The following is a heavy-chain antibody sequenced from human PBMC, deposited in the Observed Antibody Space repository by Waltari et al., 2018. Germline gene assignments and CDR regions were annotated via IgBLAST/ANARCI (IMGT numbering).Heavy chain of an antibody. J-gene: IGHJ5*02. D-gene: IGHD2-15*01. CDR1: GGTCSGYY. V-gene: IGHV4-34*01. Sequence: QVRLQQRAAGLLQPSASLSLTCAVYGGTCSGYYWSWIRQPRGQGLEWIGEINHSGSTNYNPSLKSRVTISVDTSKNQFSLKLSSVTAADTAVYYCARDLAATSWFDPWGQGTLVTVSS. CDR2: INHSGST. CDR3: ARDLAATSWFDP.